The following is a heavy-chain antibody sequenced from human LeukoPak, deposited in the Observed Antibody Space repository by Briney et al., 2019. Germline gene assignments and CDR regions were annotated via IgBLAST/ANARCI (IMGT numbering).Heavy chain of an antibody. V-gene: IGHV2-70*04. CDR1: GFSLRTSGMR. D-gene: IGHD6-19*01. J-gene: IGHJ4*02. CDR2: IDWDDDK. Sequence: SGPTLVNPTQTLTLTCIFSGFSLRTSGMRVTWIRQPPGKALEWLAHIDWDDDKFYSTSLKTRLTISKDTSKNQVVLTMTNMDPVDTATYYCARLYRSGWFFDYWGQGILVTVSS. CDR3: ARLYRSGWFFDY.